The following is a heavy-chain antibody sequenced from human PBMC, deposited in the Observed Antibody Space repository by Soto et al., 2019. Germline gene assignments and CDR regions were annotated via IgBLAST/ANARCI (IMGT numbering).Heavy chain of an antibody. CDR3: VRGRGPMNRGYFYS. V-gene: IGHV3-9*01. J-gene: IGHJ4*02. D-gene: IGHD3-10*01. CDR1: GFKFDDFA. CDR2: INWNSGDK. Sequence: VQMVESGGGLVKPGMALRLSCVTSGFKFDDFAMHWVRQGQGKGLEWVAGINWNSGDKDYGESAEGRFVISRDNGKRSLDKQMNSLRPEDTAVYYCVRGRGPMNRGYFYSWGRGTLVTVSP.